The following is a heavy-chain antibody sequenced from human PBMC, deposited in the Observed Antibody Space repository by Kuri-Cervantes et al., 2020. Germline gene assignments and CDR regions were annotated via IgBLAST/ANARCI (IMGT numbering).Heavy chain of an antibody. CDR2: INPNSGGT. CDR1: VYTFTGYY. D-gene: IGHD6-19*01. Sequence: ASVKVSCKASVYTFTGYYMHWVRQAPGQGLEWMGWINPNSGGTNYAQKFQGWVTMTRDTSISTAYMELSRLRSDDTAVYYCARDRSNLAVAGDFDYWGQGTLVTVSS. J-gene: IGHJ4*02. CDR3: ARDRSNLAVAGDFDY. V-gene: IGHV1-2*04.